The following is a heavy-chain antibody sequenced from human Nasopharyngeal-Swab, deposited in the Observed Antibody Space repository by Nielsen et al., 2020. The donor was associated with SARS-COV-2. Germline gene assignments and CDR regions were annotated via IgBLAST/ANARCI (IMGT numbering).Heavy chain of an antibody. CDR3: ARKATQRRRGPAAPPKSYSWFDP. CDR1: GGSFSGYY. D-gene: IGHD2-15*01. CDR2: INHSGST. J-gene: IGHJ5*02. V-gene: IGHV4-34*01. Sequence: SETLSLTCAVYGGSFSGYYWSWIRQPPGKGLEWIGEINHSGSTNYNASLKSRVTISVDTSKNQFSLKLSSVTAADTAVYYCARKATQRRRGPAAPPKSYSWFDPWGQGTLVTVSS.